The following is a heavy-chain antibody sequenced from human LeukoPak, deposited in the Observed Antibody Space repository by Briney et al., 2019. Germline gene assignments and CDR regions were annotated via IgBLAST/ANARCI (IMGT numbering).Heavy chain of an antibody. D-gene: IGHD3-9*01. J-gene: IGHJ4*02. CDR2: INPNSGGT. Sequence: GASVKVSCKASGYTFTGYYMPWVRQAPGQGLEWMGWINPNSGGTNYAQKFQGRVTMTRDTSISTAYMELSRLRSDDTAVYYCARGPPDYYDILTGYYEPLIDYWGQGTLVTVSS. V-gene: IGHV1-2*02. CDR3: ARGPPDYYDILTGYYEPLIDY. CDR1: GYTFTGYY.